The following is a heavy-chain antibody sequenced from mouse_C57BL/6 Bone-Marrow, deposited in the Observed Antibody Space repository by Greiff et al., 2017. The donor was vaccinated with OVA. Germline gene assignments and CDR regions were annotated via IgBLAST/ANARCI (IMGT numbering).Heavy chain of an antibody. V-gene: IGHV1-5*01. Sequence: DVQLQQSGTVLARPGASVKMSCKTSGYTFTSYWMHWVKQRPGQGLEWIGAIYPGNSDTSYNQKFKGKAKLTAVTSASTAYMELSSLTNEDSAVYYCTRWPLVITTPVATVGFAYWGQGTLVTVSA. CDR3: TRWPLVITTPVATVGFAY. J-gene: IGHJ3*01. D-gene: IGHD1-1*01. CDR1: GYTFTSYW. CDR2: IYPGNSDT.